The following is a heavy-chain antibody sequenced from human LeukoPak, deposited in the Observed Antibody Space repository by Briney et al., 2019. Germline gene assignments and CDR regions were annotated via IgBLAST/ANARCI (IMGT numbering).Heavy chain of an antibody. V-gene: IGHV1-69*04. D-gene: IGHD4-17*01. J-gene: IGHJ5*02. Sequence: ASVKVSCKASGYTFTSYAISWVRQAPGQGLEWMGRIIPILGIANYAQKFQGRVTITADKSTSTAYMELSSLRSEDTAVYYCARGGDYGLPNWFDPWGQGTLVTVSS. CDR1: GYTFTSYA. CDR2: IIPILGIA. CDR3: ARGGDYGLPNWFDP.